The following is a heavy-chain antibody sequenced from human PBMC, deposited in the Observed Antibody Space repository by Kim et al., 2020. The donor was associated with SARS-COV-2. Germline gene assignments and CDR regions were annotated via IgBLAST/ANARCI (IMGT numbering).Heavy chain of an antibody. J-gene: IGHJ3*02. Sequence: SETLSLTCTVSGGSISSYYWSWIRQPPGKGLEWIGYIYYSGSTNYNPSLKSRVTISVDTSKNQFSLKLSSVTAADTAVYYCARATLHLNLEWLSNNAFDIWGQGTMVTVSS. CDR2: IYYSGST. CDR1: GGSISSYY. CDR3: ARATLHLNLEWLSNNAFDI. V-gene: IGHV4-59*13. D-gene: IGHD3-3*01.